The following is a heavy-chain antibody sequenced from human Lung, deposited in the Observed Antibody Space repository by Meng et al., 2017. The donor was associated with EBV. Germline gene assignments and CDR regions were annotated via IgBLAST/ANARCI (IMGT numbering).Heavy chain of an antibody. CDR2: INPNSGGT. V-gene: IGHV1-2*06. CDR3: ARDTSNWFDP. J-gene: IGHJ5*02. CDR1: GYTFTGYY. Sequence: QVQLVQSGAEVKTQGAQVKFSCKASGYTFTGYYMHWVRQAPGQGLEWMGRINPNSGGTNYAQKFQGRVTMTRDTSISTAYMELSRLRSDDTAVYYCARDTSNWFDPWGQGTLVTVSS.